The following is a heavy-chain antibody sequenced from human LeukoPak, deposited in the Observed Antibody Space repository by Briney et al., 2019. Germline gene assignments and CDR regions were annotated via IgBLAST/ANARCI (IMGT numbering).Heavy chain of an antibody. CDR3: AKHVGNTFDD. CDR1: GASISNFY. Sequence: PSETLSLTCTVSGASISNFYWSWIRQAPGQGLEWIGYMLYSGSTNQKPSLRSRVTISVDTSKNQVSLKLSSVTAADTAVYYCAKHVGNTFDDWGQGTLVTVSS. V-gene: IGHV4-59*08. J-gene: IGHJ4*02. CDR2: MLYSGST.